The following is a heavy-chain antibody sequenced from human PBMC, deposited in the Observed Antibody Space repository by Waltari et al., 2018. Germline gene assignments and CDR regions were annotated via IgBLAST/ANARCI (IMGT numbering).Heavy chain of an antibody. V-gene: IGHV3-74*01. Sequence: EVQLVESGGGLIQPGGSLRLSCAAPGFPFSSYWMPWVRQAPGKGLVWVARINSDGSSTSNADSVKGRFTISRDNAKNTLYLQMNSLRAEDTAMYYCASGNSHAFDIWGQGTMVTVSS. CDR3: ASGNSHAFDI. J-gene: IGHJ3*02. CDR1: GFPFSSYW. CDR2: INSDGSST. D-gene: IGHD1-7*01.